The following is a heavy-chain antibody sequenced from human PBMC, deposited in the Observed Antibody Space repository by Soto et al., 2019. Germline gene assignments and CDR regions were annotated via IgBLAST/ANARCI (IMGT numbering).Heavy chain of an antibody. CDR2: IYYSGST. CDR1: GGSISSSSYY. Sequence: SETLSLTCTVSGGSISSSSYYWGWIRQPPGKGLEWIGSIYYSGSTYYNPSLKSRVTISVDTSKNQFSPKLSSVTAADTAVYYFARRNNSSGWNRKVPWFDPWGQGTLVTVSS. V-gene: IGHV4-39*01. CDR3: ARRNNSSGWNRKVPWFDP. D-gene: IGHD6-19*01. J-gene: IGHJ5*02.